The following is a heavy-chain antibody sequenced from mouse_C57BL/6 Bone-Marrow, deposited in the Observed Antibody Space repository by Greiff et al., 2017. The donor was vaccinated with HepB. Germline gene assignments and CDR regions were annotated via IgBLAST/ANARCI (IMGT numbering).Heavy chain of an antibody. Sequence: EVQRVESGGGLVQPGGSLSLSCAASGFTFTDYYMSWVRQPPGKALEWLGFIRNKANGYTTEYSASVKGRFTISRDNSQSILYLQMNALRAEDSATYYCARYIAFFDVWGTGTPVTVSS. CDR3: ARYIAFFDV. D-gene: IGHD6-1*01. CDR1: GFTFTDYY. V-gene: IGHV7-3*01. CDR2: IRNKANGYTT. J-gene: IGHJ1*03.